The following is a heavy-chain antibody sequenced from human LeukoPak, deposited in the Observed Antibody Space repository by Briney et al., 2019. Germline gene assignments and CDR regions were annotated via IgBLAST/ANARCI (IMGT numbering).Heavy chain of an antibody. Sequence: PGGPLRLSCAASGFAFTSYAMHWVRQAPGKGLEWVAVIWFDGSTTYYADSMRGRFTISRDNSKNTLYLQMDSLRAEDTAVYYCVRGRYCSTTTCYSDWFDPWGQGTLVTVSS. V-gene: IGHV3-33*03. D-gene: IGHD2-2*02. CDR1: GFAFTSYA. CDR2: IWFDGSTT. CDR3: VRGRYCSTTTCYSDWFDP. J-gene: IGHJ5*02.